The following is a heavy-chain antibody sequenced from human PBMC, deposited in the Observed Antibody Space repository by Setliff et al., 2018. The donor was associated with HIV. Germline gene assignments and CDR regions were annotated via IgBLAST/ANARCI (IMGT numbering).Heavy chain of an antibody. J-gene: IGHJ6*03. CDR1: GFTFGDYG. D-gene: IGHD5-18*01. CDR2: IGSKAYGGAT. V-gene: IGHV3-49*04. CDR3: SRLRGYSFGLASYYYYYMDV. Sequence: GESLKISCAASGFTFGDYGVNWVRQTPGKGLEWVGFIGSKAYGGATEYAASVKGRFTISRDDSKSIAYLQMNTLKTEDTAVYYCSRLRGYSFGLASYYYYYMDVWGKGTTVTVSS.